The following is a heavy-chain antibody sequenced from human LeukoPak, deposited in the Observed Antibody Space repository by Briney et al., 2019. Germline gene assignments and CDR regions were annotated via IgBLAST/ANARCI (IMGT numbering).Heavy chain of an antibody. CDR2: INHSGST. D-gene: IGHD5-12*01. Sequence: SETLSLTCAVYGGSFSGYYWSWIRQPPGKGLEWIGEINHSGSTNYNPSLKSRVTISVDTSKNQFSLKLSSVTAADTAVYYCARYSGYDFDYWGQGTLVTVSS. V-gene: IGHV4-34*01. CDR3: ARYSGYDFDY. J-gene: IGHJ4*02. CDR1: GGSFSGYY.